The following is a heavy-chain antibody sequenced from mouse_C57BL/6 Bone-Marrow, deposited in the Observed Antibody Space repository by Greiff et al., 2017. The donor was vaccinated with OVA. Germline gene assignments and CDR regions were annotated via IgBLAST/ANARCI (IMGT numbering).Heavy chain of an antibody. J-gene: IGHJ3*01. CDR3: ARVRFAY. V-gene: IGHV5-4*01. Sequence: EVQLQESGGGLVKPGGSLKLSCAASGFTFSSYAMSWVRQTPEKRLEWVATISDGGSYTYYPDNVKGRFTIYRDNAKNNLYLQMSHLKSEDTAMYYCARVRFAYWGQGTLVTVSA. CDR1: GFTFSSYA. CDR2: ISDGGSYT.